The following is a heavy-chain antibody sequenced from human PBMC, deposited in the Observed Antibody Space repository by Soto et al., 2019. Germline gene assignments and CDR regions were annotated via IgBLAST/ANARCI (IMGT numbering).Heavy chain of an antibody. CDR3: TSYPLYFSGYYYYMDF. J-gene: IGHJ6*03. Sequence: PGGSLRLSCAASGFTFSNAWMSWVRQAPGKGLEWVGRIKSKTDGGTTDYAAPVKGRFTISRDDSKNTLYLQMNSLKTEDTAVYYCTSYPLYFSGYYYYMDFWGKGTTVTVSS. D-gene: IGHD3-3*01. V-gene: IGHV3-15*01. CDR1: GFTFSNAW. CDR2: IKSKTDGGTT.